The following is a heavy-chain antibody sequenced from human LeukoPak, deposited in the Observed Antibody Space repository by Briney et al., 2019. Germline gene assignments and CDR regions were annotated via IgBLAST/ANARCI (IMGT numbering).Heavy chain of an antibody. CDR1: GYTFTSYD. CDR2: INPNSGGT. J-gene: IGHJ6*02. V-gene: IGHV1-2*02. CDR3: ARDPLYDCVWEGMDV. Sequence: ASVKVSCKASGYTFTSYDINWVRQATGQGLEWMGWINPNSGGTNYAQKFQGRVTMTRDTSISTAYMELSRLRSDDTAVYYCARDPLYDCVWEGMDVWGQGTTVTVSS. D-gene: IGHD3-16*01.